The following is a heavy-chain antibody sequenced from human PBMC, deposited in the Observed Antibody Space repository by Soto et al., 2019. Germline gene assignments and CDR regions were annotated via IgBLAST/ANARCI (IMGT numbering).Heavy chain of an antibody. CDR3: ARTSRYYYYGMDV. CDR1: GGSISSSDYY. J-gene: IGHJ6*02. Sequence: SETLSLTCTVSGGSISSSDYYWSWIRQPPGKGLEWIGYIYYSGSTYYNPSLKSRVTISVDTSKNQFSLKLSSVTAADTAVYYCARTSRYYYYGMDVWGQGNTVTVSS. V-gene: IGHV4-30-4*01. CDR2: IYYSGST.